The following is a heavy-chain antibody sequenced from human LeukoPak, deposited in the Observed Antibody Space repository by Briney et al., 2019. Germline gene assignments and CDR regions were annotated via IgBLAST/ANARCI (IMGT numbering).Heavy chain of an antibody. J-gene: IGHJ3*02. Sequence: GASVKVSCKASGHTFSNYYMHWVRQAPGQGLEWMGIINPSGGSTSYAQKFQGRVTMTRDTATRTVYMELSSLRSEDTAVYYCARGGPAGDFIVVAPPNNAFDIWGQGTMVTVSS. V-gene: IGHV1-46*01. CDR2: INPSGGST. D-gene: IGHD2-2*01. CDR1: GHTFSNYY. CDR3: ARGGPAGDFIVVAPPNNAFDI.